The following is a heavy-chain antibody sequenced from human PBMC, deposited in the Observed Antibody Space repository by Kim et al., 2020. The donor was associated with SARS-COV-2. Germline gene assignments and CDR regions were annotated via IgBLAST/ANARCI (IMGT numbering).Heavy chain of an antibody. Sequence: GGSLRLSCVASGFTFSTYSMSWVRQAPGKGLEWVSYISTGRSNINYADSVRGRFTISRDNAKNSLYLQMNSLRDDDTAVYYCARGILRWVGFAPGFGYWGPGTLVTVSS. D-gene: IGHD2-21*01. CDR2: ISTGRSNI. CDR1: GFTFSTYS. V-gene: IGHV3-48*02. CDR3: ARGILRWVGFAPGFGY. J-gene: IGHJ4*02.